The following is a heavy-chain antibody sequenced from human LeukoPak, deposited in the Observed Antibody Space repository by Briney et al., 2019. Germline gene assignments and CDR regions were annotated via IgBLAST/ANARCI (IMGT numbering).Heavy chain of an antibody. CDR2: ISYDGSNK. CDR1: GFTFSRYA. CDR3: ARGGNVLRYFDWLSSPFDP. J-gene: IGHJ5*02. V-gene: IGHV3-30-3*01. D-gene: IGHD3-9*01. Sequence: GRSLRLSCAASGFTFSRYAMHWVRQAPGKGLEWVTIISYDGSNKYYADSVKGRFTISRDNSKNTLYLQMNSLRAEDTAVYYCARGGNVLRYFDWLSSPFDPWGQGTLVTVSS.